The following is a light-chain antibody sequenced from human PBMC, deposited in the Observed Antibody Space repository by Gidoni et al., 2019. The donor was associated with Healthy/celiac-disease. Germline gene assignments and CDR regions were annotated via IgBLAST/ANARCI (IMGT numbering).Light chain of an antibody. CDR3: QQYGSSPRT. J-gene: IGKJ1*01. CDR1: QSVSSSY. CDR2: GES. Sequence: EIVLTQSPGTLSLSPGERATLSFRASQSVSSSYLAWYQQKPGQAPWLLIYGESSRATGLPDRFSGSVSGTVFTLTISRLEPEDFAVYYCQQYGSSPRTFGQGSKVKSN. V-gene: IGKV3-20*01.